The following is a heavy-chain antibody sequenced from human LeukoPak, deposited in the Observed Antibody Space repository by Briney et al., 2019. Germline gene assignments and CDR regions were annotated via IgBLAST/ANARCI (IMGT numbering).Heavy chain of an antibody. Sequence: GESLKISCKGSGYSFTSYWIGWVRQMPGKGLEWMGIIYPGDSDTRYGPSFQGQVTISADKSISTAYLQWSSLKASDTAMYYCARHPLYCSSTSCYLDYWGQGTLVTVSS. CDR1: GYSFTSYW. V-gene: IGHV5-51*01. CDR2: IYPGDSDT. D-gene: IGHD2-2*01. CDR3: ARHPLYCSSTSCYLDY. J-gene: IGHJ4*02.